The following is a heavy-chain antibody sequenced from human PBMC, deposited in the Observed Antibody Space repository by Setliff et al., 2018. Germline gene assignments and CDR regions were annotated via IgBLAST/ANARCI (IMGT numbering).Heavy chain of an antibody. Sequence: SETLSLTYTVSGASITNINYYWGLIRQPPGKGLEWIGSIFCSGRTFYNPSLKSRVTISVDTSKNQFSLTLSSVTAADTAVYYCARLPNYVWGSPVDYWGQGTLVTVSS. V-gene: IGHV4-39*01. CDR1: GASITNINYY. D-gene: IGHD3-16*01. J-gene: IGHJ4*02. CDR3: ARLPNYVWGSPVDY. CDR2: IFCSGRT.